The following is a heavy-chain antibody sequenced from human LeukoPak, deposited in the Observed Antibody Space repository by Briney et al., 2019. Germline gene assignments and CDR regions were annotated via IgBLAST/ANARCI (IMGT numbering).Heavy chain of an antibody. CDR1: GFTFSSYD. D-gene: IGHD3-10*01. V-gene: IGHV3-13*04. J-gene: IGHJ6*02. CDR3: VTSYGSGSQNYYYGMDV. CDR2: IGIAGDT. Sequence: PGGSLRVSCAASGFTFSSYDMHWVRQATGKGLEWVSGIGIAGDTHYPDSVKGRFTISRENAKNSLYLQMNSLRAGDTAVYYCVTSYGSGSQNYYYGMDVWGQGTTVTVSS.